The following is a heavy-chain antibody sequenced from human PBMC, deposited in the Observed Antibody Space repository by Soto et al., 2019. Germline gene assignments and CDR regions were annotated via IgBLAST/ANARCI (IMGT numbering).Heavy chain of an antibody. CDR1: GYTFTSYA. D-gene: IGHD3-10*01. CDR2: INAGNGNT. V-gene: IGHV1-3*01. CDR3: AREVWFGELRRYYYYYGMDV. Sequence: GASVKVSCKASGYTFTSYAMHWVRQAPGQRLEWMGWINAGNGNTKYSQKFQGRVTITRDTSASTAYMELSSLRSEDTAVYYCAREVWFGELRRYYYYYGMDVWGQGTTVTVSS. J-gene: IGHJ6*02.